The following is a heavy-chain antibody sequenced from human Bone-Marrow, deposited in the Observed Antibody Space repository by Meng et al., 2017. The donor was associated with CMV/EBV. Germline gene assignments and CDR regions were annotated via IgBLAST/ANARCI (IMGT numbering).Heavy chain of an antibody. J-gene: IGHJ5*02. CDR3: ARVHYYDSSGYYYAGWFDP. V-gene: IGHV6-1*01. D-gene: IGHD3-22*01. CDR1: GDSVSSNSAA. CDR2: TYYRSKWYN. Sequence: SQTLSLTCAISGDSVSSNSAAWNWIRQSPSRGLEWLGRTYYRSKWYNDYAVSVKSRITINPDTSKNQFSLQLNSVTPEDTAVYYCARVHYYDSSGYYYAGWFDPWGQGTLVTVSP.